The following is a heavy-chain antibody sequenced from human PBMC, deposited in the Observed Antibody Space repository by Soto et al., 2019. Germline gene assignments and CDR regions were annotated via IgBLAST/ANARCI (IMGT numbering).Heavy chain of an antibody. D-gene: IGHD3-3*01. J-gene: IGHJ6*03. Sequence: GGSLRLSCAASGFTVSSNYMSWVRQAPGKGLEWVSVIYSGGSTYYADSVKGRFTISRDNSKNTLYLQMNSLRAEDTAVYYCARDYDFWSGYGYYYYYMDVWGKGTTVTVSS. V-gene: IGHV3-66*01. CDR1: GFTVSSNY. CDR3: ARDYDFWSGYGYYYYYMDV. CDR2: IYSGGST.